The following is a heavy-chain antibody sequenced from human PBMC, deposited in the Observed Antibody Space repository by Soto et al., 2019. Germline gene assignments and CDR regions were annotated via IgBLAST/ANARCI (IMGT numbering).Heavy chain of an antibody. CDR1: GFTFSSYG. V-gene: IGHV3-30*18. CDR3: AKDYLPYDDKAPNFDY. D-gene: IGHD3-22*01. CDR2: ISYDGSNK. J-gene: IGHJ4*02. Sequence: QVQLVESGGGVVQPGRSLRLSCAASGFTFSSYGMHWVRQAPGKGLEWVAVISYDGSNKNYADSVKGRFTISRDNSKNTLYLQMNSLRAEDTAVYYCAKDYLPYDDKAPNFDYWGQGTLVTVSS.